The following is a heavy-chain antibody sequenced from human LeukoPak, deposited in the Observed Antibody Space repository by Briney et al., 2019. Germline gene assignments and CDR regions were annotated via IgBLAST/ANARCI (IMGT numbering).Heavy chain of an antibody. J-gene: IGHJ3*02. CDR1: GGSISTARDY. Sequence: KSSETLSLTCTVSGGSISTARDYWGWLRQPPGKGLEWIGSVYYSGTTFYNPSLMTRLTVSVDTSMNQFSLQLHSLTAADTAVYYCAREDGDNSDNAFDIWGRGTMVTVSS. D-gene: IGHD5-24*01. V-gene: IGHV4-39*01. CDR3: AREDGDNSDNAFDI. CDR2: VYYSGTT.